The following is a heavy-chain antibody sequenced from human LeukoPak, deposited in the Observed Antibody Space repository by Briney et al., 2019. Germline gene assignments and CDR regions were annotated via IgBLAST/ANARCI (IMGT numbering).Heavy chain of an antibody. Sequence: SETLSLTCTVSGGSISSSSYYWGWIRQPPGKGLEWIGSIYYSGSTYYNPSLKSRVTISVDTSKNQFSLKLSSVTAADTAVYYCARVNQRLRYDFDYWGQGTLVTVSS. J-gene: IGHJ4*02. V-gene: IGHV4-39*07. CDR1: GGSISSSSYY. CDR2: IYYSGST. D-gene: IGHD4-17*01. CDR3: ARVNQRLRYDFDY.